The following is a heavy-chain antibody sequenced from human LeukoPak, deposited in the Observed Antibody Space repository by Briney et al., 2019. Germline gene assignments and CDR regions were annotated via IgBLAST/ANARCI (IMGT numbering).Heavy chain of an antibody. Sequence: ASETLSLTCLVSARSIRSSTFFWDWIRQPPGKGLEWIGSIYYSGSTYYNPSLKSRATTSKDTSKNQFSLNLSSVTAADTAVYYCATGDVVPTAAQRLLDYWARGPLVSVS. CDR2: IYYSGST. CDR3: ATGDVVPTAAQRLLDY. CDR1: ARSIRSSTFF. D-gene: IGHD2-2*01. V-gene: IGHV4-39*01. J-gene: IGHJ4*02.